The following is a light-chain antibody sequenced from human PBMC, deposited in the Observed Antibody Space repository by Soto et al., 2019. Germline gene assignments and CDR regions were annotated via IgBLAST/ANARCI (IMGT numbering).Light chain of an antibody. CDR3: QQYNNWPRT. CDR1: QSVSSN. Sequence: ETVMTQSPATLSVSPGERATLSCRASQSVSSNLAWYQQKPGQAPRLLIYGASTRATGIPARFSGSGSGTEFTLPISSLQSEDVAVYYCQQYNNWPRTFGQGTKV. V-gene: IGKV3-15*01. J-gene: IGKJ1*01. CDR2: GAS.